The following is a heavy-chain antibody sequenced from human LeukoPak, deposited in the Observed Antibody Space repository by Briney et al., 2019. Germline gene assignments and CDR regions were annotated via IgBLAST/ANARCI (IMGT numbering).Heavy chain of an antibody. CDR1: GGSISSGSYY. D-gene: IGHD2-15*01. V-gene: IGHV4-61*02. CDR2: IYTSGST. CDR3: ARHHCSGGSCYLSGFDY. Sequence: PSETLFLTCTVSGGSISSGSYYWSWIRQPAGKGLEWIGRIYTSGSTNYNPSLKSRVTMSVDTSKNQFSLKLSSVTAADTAVYYCARHHCSGGSCYLSGFDYWGQGALVTVSS. J-gene: IGHJ4*02.